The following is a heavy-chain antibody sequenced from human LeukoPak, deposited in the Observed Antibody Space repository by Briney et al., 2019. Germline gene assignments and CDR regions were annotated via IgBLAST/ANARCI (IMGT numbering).Heavy chain of an antibody. CDR2: IHYSGST. CDR1: GGSISSYY. Sequence: PSETLSLTXTVSGGSISSYYWSWIRQPPGKGLEWIGYIHYSGSTNYNPSLKSRVTISVDTSRNQFSLKLSSVTAADTAVYYCARRLYQGAFDIWGQGTMVTVSS. D-gene: IGHD2-21*02. V-gene: IGHV4-59*01. CDR3: ARRLYQGAFDI. J-gene: IGHJ3*02.